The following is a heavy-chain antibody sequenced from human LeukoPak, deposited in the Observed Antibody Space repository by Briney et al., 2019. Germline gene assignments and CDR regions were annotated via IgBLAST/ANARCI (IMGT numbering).Heavy chain of an antibody. Sequence: PGGSLRLSCAASGFTFSSYWMHWVRQAPGKGLVWVSRINSDGRSTIYADSVKGRFTISRDNAKNSLYLQMNSLRAEDTAVYYCARETYYDFWSGYEPLDYWGQGTLVTVCS. CDR2: INSDGRST. CDR3: ARETYYDFWSGYEPLDY. V-gene: IGHV3-74*01. CDR1: GFTFSSYW. D-gene: IGHD3-3*01. J-gene: IGHJ4*02.